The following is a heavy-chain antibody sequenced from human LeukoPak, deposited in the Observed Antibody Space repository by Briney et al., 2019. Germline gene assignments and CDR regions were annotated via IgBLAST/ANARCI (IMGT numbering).Heavy chain of an antibody. D-gene: IGHD3-3*01. Sequence: PSETLSLTCTVSGGSISSGSYYWSWIRQPAGKGLEWIGRIYTSGSTNYNPSLKSRVTISVDTSKNQFSLKLSSVTAADTAVYYCASPYYDFWPYMDVWGKGTTVTVSS. CDR3: ASPYYDFWPYMDV. J-gene: IGHJ6*03. CDR2: IYTSGST. CDR1: GGSISSGSYY. V-gene: IGHV4-61*02.